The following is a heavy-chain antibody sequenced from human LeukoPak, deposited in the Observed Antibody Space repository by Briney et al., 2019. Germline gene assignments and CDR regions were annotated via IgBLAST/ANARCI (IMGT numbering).Heavy chain of an antibody. D-gene: IGHD6-13*01. V-gene: IGHV1-8*01. J-gene: IGHJ6*02. CDR1: GYTFTSYD. CDR2: MNPNSGNT. CDR3: ARASSSWYSGYYYAMDV. Sequence: ASVKVSCKASGYTFTSYDVNWVRQAPGQGLEWMGWMNPNSGNTGYAQKFQGRVTMTSNTSISTAYMELTSLTSEDTAVYYCARASSSWYSGYYYAMDVWGQGTTVTVSS.